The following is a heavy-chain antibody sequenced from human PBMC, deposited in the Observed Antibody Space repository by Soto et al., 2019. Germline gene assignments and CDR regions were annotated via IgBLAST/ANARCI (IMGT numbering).Heavy chain of an antibody. CDR2: IWYDGSNK. CDR3: ARAVAMFERYFDY. CDR1: GFTFSSYG. Sequence: QVQLVESGGGVVQPGRSLRLSCAASGFTFSSYGMHWVRQAPGKGLEWVAVIWYDGSNKYYADSVKGRFTISRDNSKNTLYLQMNSLRAEDTAVYYCARAVAMFERYFDYWGQGTLVTVSS. J-gene: IGHJ4*02. D-gene: IGHD3-10*02. V-gene: IGHV3-33*01.